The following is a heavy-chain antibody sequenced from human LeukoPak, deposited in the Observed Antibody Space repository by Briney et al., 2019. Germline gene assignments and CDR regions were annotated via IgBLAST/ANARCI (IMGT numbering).Heavy chain of an antibody. CDR2: INHSGST. Sequence: PSETLSLTCAVYGGSFSGYYWSWIRQPPGKGLEWIGEINHSGSTNYNPSLKSRVTISVDTSKNQFSLKLSSVTAADTAVYYCARHRRYDYVWGSYRYATLFDYWGQGTLVTVSS. V-gene: IGHV4-34*01. CDR3: ARHRRYDYVWGSYRYATLFDY. D-gene: IGHD3-16*02. J-gene: IGHJ4*02. CDR1: GGSFSGYY.